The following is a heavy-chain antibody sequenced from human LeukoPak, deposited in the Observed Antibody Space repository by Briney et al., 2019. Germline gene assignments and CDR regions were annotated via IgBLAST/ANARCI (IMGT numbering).Heavy chain of an antibody. D-gene: IGHD3-9*01. CDR2: IKQDGSEK. J-gene: IGHJ4*02. Sequence: SGGSLRLSCAASGFTFSSYWMSWVRQAPGKGLEWVANIKQDGSEKYYVDSVKGRFTISRDNAKNSLYLQMNSLRAEDTAVYYCARAVLDILTGYEHFDYWGQGTLVTVSS. CDR3: ARAVLDILTGYEHFDY. CDR1: GFTFSSYW. V-gene: IGHV3-7*01.